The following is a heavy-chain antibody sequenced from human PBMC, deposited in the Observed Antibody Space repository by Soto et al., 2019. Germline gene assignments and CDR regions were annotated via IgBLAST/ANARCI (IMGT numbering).Heavy chain of an antibody. CDR3: AREKRANGYFDY. Sequence: EVQLVESGGGLVQTGGSLRLSCAASGFTFSAYWMSWVRQAPGKGLEWVANIKQAGSEKYYVDSVNGRFIISIDDAKNSLFLQVNSLRVEDTAVYYCAREKRANGYFDYWGQGTLVTVSS. V-gene: IGHV3-7*01. CDR1: GFTFSAYW. CDR2: IKQAGSEK. J-gene: IGHJ4*02. D-gene: IGHD6-25*01.